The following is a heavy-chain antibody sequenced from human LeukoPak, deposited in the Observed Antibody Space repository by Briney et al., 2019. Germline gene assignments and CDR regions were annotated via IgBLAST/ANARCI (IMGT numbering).Heavy chain of an antibody. Sequence: SETLSLTCAVYGGSFSGYYWSWIRQPPGKGLEWIGEINHSGSTNYNPSLKSRVTISVDTSKNQFSLKLSSVTAADTAVYYCARELGYCSSTSCYRYNWNYDAFDIWGQGTMVTVSS. J-gene: IGHJ3*02. CDR3: ARELGYCSSTSCYRYNWNYDAFDI. V-gene: IGHV4-34*01. CDR2: INHSGST. D-gene: IGHD2-2*01. CDR1: GGSFSGYY.